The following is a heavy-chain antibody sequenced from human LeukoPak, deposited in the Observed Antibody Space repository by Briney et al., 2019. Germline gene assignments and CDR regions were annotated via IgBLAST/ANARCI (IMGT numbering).Heavy chain of an antibody. V-gene: IGHV1-18*01. CDR1: GYTFTSYG. CDR2: ISAYNGNT. CDR3: ARSLNFYGDYGSFDY. J-gene: IGHJ4*02. Sequence: ASVKVSCKASGYTFTSYGISWVRQAPGQGLEWMGWISAYNGNTNYAQKLQDRVTMTTDTSTSTAYMELRSLRSDDTAVYYCARSLNFYGDYGSFDYWGQGTLVTVSS. D-gene: IGHD4-17*01.